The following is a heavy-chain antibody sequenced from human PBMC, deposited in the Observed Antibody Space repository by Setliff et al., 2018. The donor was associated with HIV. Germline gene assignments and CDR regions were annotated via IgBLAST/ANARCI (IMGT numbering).Heavy chain of an antibody. Sequence: SETLSLTCTVSGGSISSNSYYWGWIRQPPGKGLEWIGEIYHSGTTKYNPSLESRVIISIDKSKKHFSLRLSAVTAADTAVYYCAASVADYGKGGGMGYWGQGTLVTVSS. CDR1: GGSISSNSYY. V-gene: IGHV4-39*07. CDR2: IYHSGTT. D-gene: IGHD3-10*01. J-gene: IGHJ4*02. CDR3: AASVADYGKGGGMGY.